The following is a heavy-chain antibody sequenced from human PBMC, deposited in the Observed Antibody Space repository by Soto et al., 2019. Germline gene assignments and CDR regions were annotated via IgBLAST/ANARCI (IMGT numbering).Heavy chain of an antibody. D-gene: IGHD6-13*01. CDR1: GYTFTSYC. J-gene: IGHJ5*02. V-gene: IGHV1-3*01. CDR2: INAANGDT. Sequence: ASVKVSCKASGYTFTSYCIHWVRQAPGQRLEWMGWINAANGDTKYSPKFQGRVTITRDTSASTAYMELSSLRSEDTAVYYCVRRHVSATGIDWFDPWGQGTLVTVPQ. CDR3: VRRHVSATGIDWFDP.